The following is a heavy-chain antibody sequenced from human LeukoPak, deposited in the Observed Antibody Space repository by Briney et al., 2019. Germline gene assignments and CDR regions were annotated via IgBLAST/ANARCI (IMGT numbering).Heavy chain of an antibody. J-gene: IGHJ4*02. CDR2: ISYYGSNK. CDR1: GFTFRSYA. D-gene: IGHD1-26*01. CDR3: ARGDIVGAQINSENFDY. V-gene: IGHV3-30-3*01. Sequence: PGGSLSLSCAASGFTFRSYAMHWVRQAPGKGLEGVAVISYYGSNKYYGDSVKGRFTISRDNSKNTLYLQMNRLRAEDTAVYYCARGDIVGAQINSENFDYWGQGTLVTVSS.